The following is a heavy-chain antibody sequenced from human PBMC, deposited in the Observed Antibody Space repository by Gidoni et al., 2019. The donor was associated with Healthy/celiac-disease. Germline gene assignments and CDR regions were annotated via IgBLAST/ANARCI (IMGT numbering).Heavy chain of an antibody. CDR3: ARAPLDHYYDSSGYYYFDY. CDR1: GGSISIGIYY. D-gene: IGHD3-22*01. V-gene: IGHV4-61*02. CDR2: IYTSGST. J-gene: IGHJ4*02. Sequence: QVQLQVSGPGLVKSSQTLSLTCTVSGGSISIGIYYWSWIRQPAGKGREWIGRIYTSGSTNYNPSLKIRVTISVDTSKNQYSLKLSSVTAADTAVYYCARAPLDHYYDSSGYYYFDYWGQGTLVTVSA.